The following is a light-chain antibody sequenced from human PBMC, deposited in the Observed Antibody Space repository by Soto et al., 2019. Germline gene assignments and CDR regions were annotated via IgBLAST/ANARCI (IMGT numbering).Light chain of an antibody. Sequence: DIQLTQSPPFLSATVGDRVTITCRASQPISNYLAWYQQKPGGAPKLLIYSASTLQTGVPSRFSGSSGSGFSTDFSLTINDLQPEDFATYYCLQLNRYPLTFGGGTKVDIK. V-gene: IGKV1-9*01. J-gene: IGKJ4*01. CDR2: SAS. CDR3: LQLNRYPLT. CDR1: QPISNY.